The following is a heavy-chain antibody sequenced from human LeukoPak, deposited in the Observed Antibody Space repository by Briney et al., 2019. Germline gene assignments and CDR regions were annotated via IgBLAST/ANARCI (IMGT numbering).Heavy chain of an antibody. J-gene: IGHJ4*02. D-gene: IGHD3-22*01. V-gene: IGHV4-34*01. Sequence: SETLSLTCAVYGGSFSDYYWSWIRQPPGKGLEWIGEINHSGSTNYNPSLKSRVTISVDTSKNQFSLKLSSVTAADTAVYYCARGVERQSSRYYYDSSGYRLTFDYWGQGTLVTVSS. CDR3: ARGVERQSSRYYYDSSGYRLTFDY. CDR2: INHSGST. CDR1: GGSFSDYY.